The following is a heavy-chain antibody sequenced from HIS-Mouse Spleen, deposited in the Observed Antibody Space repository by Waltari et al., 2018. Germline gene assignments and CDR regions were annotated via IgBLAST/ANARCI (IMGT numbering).Heavy chain of an antibody. D-gene: IGHD6-13*01. CDR1: GGSLSSSTSY. Sequence: QLQLQESGPGLVKPSATLSLTCTVSGGSLSSSTSYLGGIRQPPGKGLEWIGSIYYSGSTYYNPSLKSRVTISVDTSKNQFSLKLSSVTAADTAVYYCAREIPYSSSWYDWYFDLWGRGTLVTVSS. V-gene: IGHV4-39*07. CDR2: IYYSGST. J-gene: IGHJ2*01. CDR3: AREIPYSSSWYDWYFDL.